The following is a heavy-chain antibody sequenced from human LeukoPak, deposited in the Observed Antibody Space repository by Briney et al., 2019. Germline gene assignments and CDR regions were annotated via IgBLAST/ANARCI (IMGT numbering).Heavy chain of an antibody. J-gene: IGHJ3*01. V-gene: IGHV4-59*02. CDR3: ARDVSYDRSGHYHGASDV. CDR1: GGSVTSYY. CDR2: IVYTGIT. Sequence: PSETLSLTCTVSGGSVTSYYWSWIRQPAGKGLEWIAYIVYTGITKYNPSIWSRVTISVDTSTKQFSLKLSSVTAADTAVYYCARDVSYDRSGHYHGASDVWGQGTMVTVSS. D-gene: IGHD3-22*01.